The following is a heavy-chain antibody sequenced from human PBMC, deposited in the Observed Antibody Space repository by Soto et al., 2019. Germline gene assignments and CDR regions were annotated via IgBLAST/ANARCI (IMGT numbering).Heavy chain of an antibody. CDR2: TFPIFGTA. CDR1: GGTFSSYA. CDR3: ATGDISTWIDGMDV. Sequence: QVQLVQSGAEVKKPGSSVKVSCKASGGTFSSYASSWVRQAPGQGLEWMGGTFPIFGTANYAQKFQGRVTISADKSTSTAYMEQSSLRSEDTAVYYCATGDISTWIDGMDVWGQGTTVTVSS. D-gene: IGHD6-13*01. V-gene: IGHV1-69*06. J-gene: IGHJ6*02.